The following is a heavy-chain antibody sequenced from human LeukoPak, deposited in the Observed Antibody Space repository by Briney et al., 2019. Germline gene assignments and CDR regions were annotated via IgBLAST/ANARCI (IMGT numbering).Heavy chain of an antibody. D-gene: IGHD3-10*01. CDR2: ISSSGSTI. V-gene: IGHV3-48*03. CDR3: AREGVRARIRGFREISLRYYMDV. CDR1: GFTFSSYE. J-gene: IGHJ6*03. Sequence: GGSLRLSCAASGFTFSSYEMNWVRQAPGKGLEWVSYISSSGSTIYYADSVKGRFTISRDNAKNSLYLQMNSLRAEDTAVYYCAREGVRARIRGFREISLRYYMDVWGKGTTVTISS.